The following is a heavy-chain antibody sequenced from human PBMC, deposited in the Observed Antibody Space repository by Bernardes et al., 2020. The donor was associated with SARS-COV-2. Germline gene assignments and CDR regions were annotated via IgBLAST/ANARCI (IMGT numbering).Heavy chain of an antibody. CDR3: ASVMVPGYYYYYYMDV. D-gene: IGHD2-2*01. V-gene: IGHV3-74*01. Sequence: GGSLRLSCAASGFTFSSYWMHWVRQAPGKGLVWVSRINSDGSSTSYADSVKGRFTISRDNAKNTLYLQTNSLRAEDTAVYYCASVMVPGYYYYYYMDVWGKGTTVTVSS. CDR1: GFTFSSYW. CDR2: INSDGSST. J-gene: IGHJ6*03.